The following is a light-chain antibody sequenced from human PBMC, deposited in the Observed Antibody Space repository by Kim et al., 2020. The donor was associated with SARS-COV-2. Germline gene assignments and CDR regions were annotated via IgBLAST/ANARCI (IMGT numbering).Light chain of an antibody. J-gene: IGKJ2*03. Sequence: LSPGERAPLSCRASHIVSGSHLAWYQQKPGQAPRLLIYAASRRATGIPDRVSGSGSGTDFTLTISRLEPEDFAVYYCQQYDSSPYSFGLGTKLEI. CDR2: AAS. V-gene: IGKV3-20*01. CDR3: QQYDSSPYS. CDR1: HIVSGSH.